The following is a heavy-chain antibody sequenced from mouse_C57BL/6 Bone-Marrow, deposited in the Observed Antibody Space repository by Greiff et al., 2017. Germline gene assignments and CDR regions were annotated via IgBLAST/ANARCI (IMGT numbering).Heavy chain of an antibody. V-gene: IGHV5-6*01. Sequence: EVQRVESGGDLVKPGGSLKLSCAASGFTFSSYGMSWVRQTPDTRLEWVATISSGGSYTYYPDSVKGRFTISRDNAKNTLYLQMSSLKSEDTAMYYCARPYYYGSSLYFDYWGQGTTLTVSS. CDR2: ISSGGSYT. CDR3: ARPYYYGSSLYFDY. J-gene: IGHJ2*01. D-gene: IGHD1-1*01. CDR1: GFTFSSYG.